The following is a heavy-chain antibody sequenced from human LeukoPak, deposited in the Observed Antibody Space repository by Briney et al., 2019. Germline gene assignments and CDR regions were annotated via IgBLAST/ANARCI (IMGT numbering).Heavy chain of an antibody. Sequence: ASVKVSCKASGYTFTGYYMHWVRQAPGQGLEWMGRINPNSGGTNYAQKFQGRVTMTRDTSISTAYMELSRLRSDDTAVYYCARVGTIVGAFDAFDIWGQGTMVTVSS. CDR2: INPNSGGT. D-gene: IGHD1-26*01. V-gene: IGHV1-2*06. CDR1: GYTFTGYY. CDR3: ARVGTIVGAFDAFDI. J-gene: IGHJ3*02.